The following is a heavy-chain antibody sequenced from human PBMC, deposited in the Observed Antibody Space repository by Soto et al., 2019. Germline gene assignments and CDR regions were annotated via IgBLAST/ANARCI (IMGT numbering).Heavy chain of an antibody. CDR2: INPNSGGT. J-gene: IGHJ3*02. V-gene: IGHV1-2*02. CDR1: GYTFTGYY. CDR3: ARVIVGATTGDAFDI. Sequence: ASVKVSCKASGYTFTGYYMHWVLQAPGQGLEWMGWINPNSGGTNYAQKFQGRVTMTRDTSISTAYMELSRLRSDDTAVYYCARVIVGATTGDAFDIWGQGTMVTVSS. D-gene: IGHD1-26*01.